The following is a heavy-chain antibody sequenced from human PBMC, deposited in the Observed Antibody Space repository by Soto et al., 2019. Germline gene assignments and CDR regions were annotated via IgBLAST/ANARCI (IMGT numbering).Heavy chain of an antibody. CDR2: ISYDGSTK. D-gene: IGHD6-13*01. CDR1: GFTFGAYA. J-gene: IGHJ4*02. V-gene: IGHV3-30-3*01. CDR3: ARRGIEAADTGPRQDYFDY. Sequence: QVQLVESGGGVVQPGRSLRLSCAASGFTFGAYAIHWVRQAPGKGLEWVALISYDGSTKFYGDSVKGRFTISRDNSRNTLYLQMNSLRAEDTAVYYCARRGIEAADTGPRQDYFDYWCQGTLVTVSS.